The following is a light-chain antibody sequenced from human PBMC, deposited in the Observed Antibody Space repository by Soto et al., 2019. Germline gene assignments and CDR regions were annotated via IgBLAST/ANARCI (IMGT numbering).Light chain of an antibody. J-gene: IGKJ1*01. V-gene: IGKV1-17*01. CDR1: QGIRND. CDR2: KAS. Sequence: DIQMTQSPSSLSASVGDRVTITCRASQGIRNDLGWYQQKPGKAPNLLIYKASSLESGVPSRFSGSGSGTEFTLTISSLQSEDFAVYYCQQYNNWPQTFGQGTKVDIK. CDR3: QQYNNWPQT.